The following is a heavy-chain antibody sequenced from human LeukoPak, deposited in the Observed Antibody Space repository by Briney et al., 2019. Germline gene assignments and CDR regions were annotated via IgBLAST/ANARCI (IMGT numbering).Heavy chain of an antibody. CDR3: AKEAIGFGELYSTGYYYYYMDV. Sequence: PGGSLRLSCAASGFTFSNYAMHWVRQAPGKGLEGVALISYDGSNKYHADSVKGRFTVSKDNSKNMLYLQMNSLRAEDTAVYYCAKEAIGFGELYSTGYYYYYMDVWGKGTTVTISS. D-gene: IGHD3-10*01. CDR2: ISYDGSNK. J-gene: IGHJ6*03. CDR1: GFTFSNYA. V-gene: IGHV3-30*18.